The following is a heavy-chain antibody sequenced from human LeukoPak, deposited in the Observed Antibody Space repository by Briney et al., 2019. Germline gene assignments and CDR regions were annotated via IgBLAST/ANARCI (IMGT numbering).Heavy chain of an antibody. CDR3: ARRADYYYYGMDV. CDR2: IYPGDSDT. CDR1: GYSFTSYW. J-gene: IGHJ6*02. Sequence: GESLKISCKGSGYSFTSYWIGWVRQMPGKGLEWMGIIYPGDSDTRYSPSFQGQVTISADKSISTAYLRWSSLKASGTAMYYCARRADYYYYGMDVWGQGTTVTVSS. V-gene: IGHV5-51*01.